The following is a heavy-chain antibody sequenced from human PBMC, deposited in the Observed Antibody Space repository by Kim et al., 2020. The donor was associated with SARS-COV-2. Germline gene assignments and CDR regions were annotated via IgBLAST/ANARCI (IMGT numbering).Heavy chain of an antibody. J-gene: IGHJ5*02. CDR1: GFTFSSYW. CDR3: ARGPGVRGPTPFDP. D-gene: IGHD3-10*01. Sequence: GGSLRLSCAASGFTFSSYWMHWVRQAPGKGLVWVSRINSDGSSTSYADSVKGRFTISRDNAKNTLYLQMNSLRAEDTAVYYCARGPGVRGPTPFDPWGQGTLVTVSS. V-gene: IGHV3-74*01. CDR2: INSDGSST.